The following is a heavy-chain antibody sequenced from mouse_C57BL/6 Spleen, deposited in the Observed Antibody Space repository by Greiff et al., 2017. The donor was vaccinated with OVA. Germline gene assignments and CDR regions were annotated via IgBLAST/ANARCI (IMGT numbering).Heavy chain of an antibody. J-gene: IGHJ3*01. CDR1: GFTFSSYA. D-gene: IGHD2-5*01. Sequence: DVMLVESGGGLVKPGGSLKLSCAASGFTFSSYAMSWVRQTPEKRLEWVATISDGGSYTYYPDNVKGRFTISRDNAKNNLYLQMSHLKSEDTAMYYCARDSNGAWFAYWGQGTLVTVSA. CDR2: ISDGGSYT. CDR3: ARDSNGAWFAY. V-gene: IGHV5-4*01.